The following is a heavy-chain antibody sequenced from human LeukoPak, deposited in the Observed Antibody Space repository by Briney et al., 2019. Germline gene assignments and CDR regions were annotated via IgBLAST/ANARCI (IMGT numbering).Heavy chain of an antibody. J-gene: IGHJ4*02. CDR1: GFTFSSYE. CDR3: ARAGLATPHFDY. CDR2: ISSSGSTI. V-gene: IGHV3-48*03. D-gene: IGHD5-12*01. Sequence: GGSLRLSCAASGFTFSSYEMNWVRQAPGKGLEWASYISSSGSTIYYADSVKGRFTISRDNAKNSLYLQMNSLRAEDTAVYYCARAGLATPHFDYWGQGTLVTVSS.